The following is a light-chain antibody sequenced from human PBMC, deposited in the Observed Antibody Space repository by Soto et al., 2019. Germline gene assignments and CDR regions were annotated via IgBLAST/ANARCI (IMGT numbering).Light chain of an antibody. J-gene: IGKJ1*01. Sequence: EIVMTQSPATLSVSPGERATLSCRASQSVSSNLVWFQQKPGQAPRLLIYGASTRDTGISARFSGSGSGTEFTLTISSLQSGDFAVYHCQQYNKWPPTFGQGTKVDVK. V-gene: IGKV3-15*01. CDR1: QSVSSN. CDR2: GAS. CDR3: QQYNKWPPT.